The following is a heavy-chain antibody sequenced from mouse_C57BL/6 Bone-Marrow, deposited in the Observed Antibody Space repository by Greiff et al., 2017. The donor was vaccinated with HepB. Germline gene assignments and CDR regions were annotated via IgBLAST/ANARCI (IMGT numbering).Heavy chain of an antibody. D-gene: IGHD4-1*01. CDR3: ARGGTGFYAMDY. V-gene: IGHV1-80*01. Sequence: QVQLQQSGAELVKPGASVQISCKASGYAFSSSWMNWVKQRPGKGLEWIGQIYPGDGDTNYNGKFKGKATLTADKSSSTAYMQLSSLTSEDSAVYFCARGGTGFYAMDYWGQGTSVTVSS. J-gene: IGHJ4*01. CDR1: GYAFSSSW. CDR2: IYPGDGDT.